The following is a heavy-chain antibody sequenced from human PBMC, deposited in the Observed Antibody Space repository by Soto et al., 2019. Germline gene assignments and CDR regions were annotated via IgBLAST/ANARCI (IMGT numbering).Heavy chain of an antibody. CDR3: AKPEEVVRGFDF. V-gene: IGHV3-23*01. CDR1: GFTFGHSA. D-gene: IGHD3-10*01. J-gene: IGHJ4*02. CDR2: ISGTGGAA. Sequence: GGSLSLSCAASGFTFGHSAMSWVRQAPGKGLEWVAAISGTGGAAYYADSVKGRFTISRDNSRNTLFLQMNSLRVDDTAIYHCAKPEEVVRGFDFWGLGTLVTVSS.